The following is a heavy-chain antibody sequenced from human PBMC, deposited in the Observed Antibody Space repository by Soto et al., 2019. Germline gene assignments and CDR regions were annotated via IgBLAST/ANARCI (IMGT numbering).Heavy chain of an antibody. CDR3: ARDRGSGYLGVQNYFQH. CDR2: INPSGGST. CDR1: GYTFTSYY. Sequence: GASVKVSCKASGYTFTSYYMHWVRQAPGQGLEWMAIINPSGGSTTYAQKFQGRVTMTRDTSTNTVYMELSSLTSEDTAVYYCARDRGSGYLGVQNYFQHWGQGTPVTVSS. D-gene: IGHD5-12*01. V-gene: IGHV1-46*03. J-gene: IGHJ1*01.